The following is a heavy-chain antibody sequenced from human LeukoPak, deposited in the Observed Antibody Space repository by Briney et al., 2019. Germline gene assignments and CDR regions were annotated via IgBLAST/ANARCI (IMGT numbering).Heavy chain of an antibody. Sequence: GGPLRLSCAASGFTFSSYAMHWVRQAPGKGLEWVAVISYDGSNKYYADSVKGRFTISRDNSKNTLYPQMNSLRAEDTAVYYCARGDYDSSGYYSVLSYWGQGTLVTVSS. CDR1: GFTFSSYA. J-gene: IGHJ4*02. CDR2: ISYDGSNK. D-gene: IGHD3-22*01. CDR3: ARGDYDSSGYYSVLSY. V-gene: IGHV3-30-3*01.